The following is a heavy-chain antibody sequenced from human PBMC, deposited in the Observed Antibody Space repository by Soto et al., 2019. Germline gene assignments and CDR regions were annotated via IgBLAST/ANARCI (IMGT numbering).Heavy chain of an antibody. Sequence: QVQLVQSGAEVKKPGASVKVSCKASGYTFTSYYMHWVRQAPGQGLEWMGIINPSGGSTSYAQKFQGRVTITADESTSTAYMELSSLRSEDTAVYYCARSIPDDGYSYGPGFDYWGQGTLVTVSS. CDR1: GYTFTSYY. CDR3: ARSIPDDGYSYGPGFDY. D-gene: IGHD5-18*01. J-gene: IGHJ4*02. V-gene: IGHV1-46*01. CDR2: INPSGGST.